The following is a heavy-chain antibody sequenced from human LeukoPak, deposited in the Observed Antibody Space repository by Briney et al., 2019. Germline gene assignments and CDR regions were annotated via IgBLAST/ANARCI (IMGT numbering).Heavy chain of an antibody. CDR2: INHSGST. D-gene: IGHD2-2*01. Sequence: SETLSLTGAVYGGSFSGYYWSWIRQPPGKGLEWIGEINHSGSTNYNPSLKSRVTISVDTSKNQFSLKLSSVTAADTAVYYCARGQLDDYWGQGTLVTVSS. CDR1: GGSFSGYY. V-gene: IGHV4-34*01. J-gene: IGHJ4*02. CDR3: ARGQLDDY.